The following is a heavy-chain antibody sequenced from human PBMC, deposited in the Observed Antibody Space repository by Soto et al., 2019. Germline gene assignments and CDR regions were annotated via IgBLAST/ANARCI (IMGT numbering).Heavy chain of an antibody. D-gene: IGHD2-2*01. V-gene: IGHV4-31*03. CDR1: GGSISSGGYY. J-gene: IGHJ5*02. CDR3: ARADIVVVPAAYGLNWFDP. Sequence: SSETLSLTCTVSGGSISSGGYYWSWIRQHPGKGLEWIGYIYYSGSTYYNPSLKSRVTISVDTSKNQFSLKLSSVTAADTAVYYCARADIVVVPAAYGLNWFDPWGQGTLVTVSS. CDR2: IYYSGST.